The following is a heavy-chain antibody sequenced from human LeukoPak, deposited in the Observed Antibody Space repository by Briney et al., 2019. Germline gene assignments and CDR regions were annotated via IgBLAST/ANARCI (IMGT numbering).Heavy chain of an antibody. V-gene: IGHV4-39*01. CDR1: GDSISTSNSY. CDR3: ARSVHISAPFDV. J-gene: IGHJ4*02. D-gene: IGHD2-21*01. CDR2: IYYSGST. Sequence: SETLSLTCTVSGDSISTSNSYWGWIRQPPGKGLEWIGNIYYSGSTYYNPSLKSRVTISVDTSKNQFSLKLNSVTAADTAVYYCARSVHISAPFDVWGQGTLVTVSS.